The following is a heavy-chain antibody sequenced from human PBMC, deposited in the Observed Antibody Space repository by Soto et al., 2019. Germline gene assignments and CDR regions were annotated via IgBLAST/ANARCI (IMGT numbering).Heavy chain of an antibody. CDR3: ARGSNSWGFLSWFDP. J-gene: IGHJ5*02. CDR1: GGSVSSGSYY. Sequence: PSETLSLTCTVSGGSVSSGSYYWSWIRQPPGKGLECIGYIYYSGSTNYNPSLKSRVTISVDTSKNQFSLKLSSVTAADTAVYYCARGSNSWGFLSWFDPWGQGTLVTVSS. D-gene: IGHD2-2*01. CDR2: IYYSGST. V-gene: IGHV4-61*01.